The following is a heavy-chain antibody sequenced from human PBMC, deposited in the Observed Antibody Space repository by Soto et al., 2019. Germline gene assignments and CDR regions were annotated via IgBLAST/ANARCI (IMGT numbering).Heavy chain of an antibody. CDR3: ARTYISSSWYKGWFDP. V-gene: IGHV4-39*01. D-gene: IGHD6-13*01. J-gene: IGHJ5*02. CDR1: GGSISSSSYY. CDR2: IYYSGST. Sequence: SETLSLTCTVSGGSISSSSYYWGWIRQPPGKGLEWIGSIYYSGSTYYNPSLKSRVTISVDTSKNQFSLKLSSVTAADTAVYYCARTYISSSWYKGWFDPWGQGTLVTVSS.